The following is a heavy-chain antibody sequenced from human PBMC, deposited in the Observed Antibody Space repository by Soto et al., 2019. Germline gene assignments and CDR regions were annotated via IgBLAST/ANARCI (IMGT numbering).Heavy chain of an antibody. CDR1: GFNVSSTS. CDR3: AREGSGSSTSFDY. CDR2: IYSGAGT. V-gene: IGHV3-66*01. Sequence: VQLVESGGGLVQPGGSLRLSCAASGFNVSSTSMSWVRQAPGKGLEGVSVIYSGAGTHYAGSVKGRFTISRDTSKNTLYLQMNSLRVEETAVYYCAREGSGSSTSFDYWGQGTLVTVSS. J-gene: IGHJ4*02. D-gene: IGHD2-2*01.